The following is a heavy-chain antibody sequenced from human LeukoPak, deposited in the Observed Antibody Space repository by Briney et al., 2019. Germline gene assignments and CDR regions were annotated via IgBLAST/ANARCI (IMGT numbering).Heavy chain of an antibody. CDR2: ISAYNGNT. D-gene: IGHD3-3*01. CDR1: GYTFTSHG. Sequence: ASVKVSCKASGYTFTSHGISWVRQAPGQGLEWMGWISAYNGNTNYAQKLQGRVTMTTDTSTSTAYMELRSLRSDDTAVYYCARGEETYYDFWSGYYFDYWGQGTLVTVSS. J-gene: IGHJ4*02. CDR3: ARGEETYYDFWSGYYFDY. V-gene: IGHV1-18*01.